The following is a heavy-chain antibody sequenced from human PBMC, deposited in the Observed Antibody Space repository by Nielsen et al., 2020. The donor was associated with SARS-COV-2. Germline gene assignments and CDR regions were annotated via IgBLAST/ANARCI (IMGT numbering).Heavy chain of an antibody. CDR2: INAGNGNT. D-gene: IGHD3-9*01. CDR1: GYTFTSYA. V-gene: IGHV1-3*01. J-gene: IGHJ4*02. CDR3: ARGWEDDILTGYYGD. Sequence: ASVKVSCKASGYTFTSYAMHWVRQAPGQRLEWMGWINAGNGNTKYSQKFQGRVTITRDTSASTAYMELSSLRSEDTAVYYCARGWEDDILTGYYGDWGQGTLVTVSS.